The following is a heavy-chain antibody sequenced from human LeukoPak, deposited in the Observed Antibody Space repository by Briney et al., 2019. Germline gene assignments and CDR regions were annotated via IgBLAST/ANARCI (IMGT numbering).Heavy chain of an antibody. CDR3: ARVVGATDAFDI. Sequence: SETLSLTCTVSGGSISSSSYYWGWIRQPPGKGLEWIGSIYYSGSTYYNPSLKSRVTISVDTSKNQFSLKLSSVTAADTAVYYCARVVGATDAFDIWGQGTMVTVSS. CDR1: GGSISSSSYY. V-gene: IGHV4-39*07. CDR2: IYYSGST. D-gene: IGHD1-26*01. J-gene: IGHJ3*02.